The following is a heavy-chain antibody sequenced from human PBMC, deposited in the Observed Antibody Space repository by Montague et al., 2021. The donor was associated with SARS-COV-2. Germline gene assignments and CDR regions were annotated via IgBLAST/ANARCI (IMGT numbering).Heavy chain of an antibody. CDR1: GGSFSGYY. CDR3: ARVRYYGSGTSLGMDV. J-gene: IGHJ6*02. CDR2: INHSGSA. V-gene: IGHV4-34*01. D-gene: IGHD3-10*01. Sequence: SKTLSLTCAVYGGSFSGYYWSWIRQPPGKGLEWIGEINHSGSANYNPSLKSRVTISVDTSKNQFSLKLSSVTAADTAVHYCARVRYYGSGTSLGMDVWGQGTTVTVSS.